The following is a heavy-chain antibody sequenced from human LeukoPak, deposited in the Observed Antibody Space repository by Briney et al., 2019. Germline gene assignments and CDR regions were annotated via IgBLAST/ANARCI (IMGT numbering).Heavy chain of an antibody. CDR2: IWYDGSNK. CDR1: GFTFSSYG. Sequence: GGSLRLSCAASGFTFSSYGMHWVRQAPGKGLEWVAVIWYDGSNKYYAGSVKGRFTISRDNSKNTLYLQMNSLRAEDTAVYYCARGSIAVAYFDYWGQGTLVTVSS. V-gene: IGHV3-33*01. CDR3: ARGSIAVAYFDY. J-gene: IGHJ4*02. D-gene: IGHD6-19*01.